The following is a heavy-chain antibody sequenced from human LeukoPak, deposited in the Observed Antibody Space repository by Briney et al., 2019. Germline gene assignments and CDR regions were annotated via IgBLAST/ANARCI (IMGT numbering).Heavy chain of an antibody. Sequence: GASVKVSCEASGYTFISYDINWVRQATGQGLEWMGWMNPNSGDTGYAQKFQGRITMTRNTPISTAYMEPSSLRSEDTAVYYCARGGGGYSGYGGYYYYYMDVWGKGTTVTVSS. J-gene: IGHJ6*03. CDR3: ARGGGGYSGYGGYYYYYMDV. CDR1: GYTFISYD. CDR2: MNPNSGDT. D-gene: IGHD5-12*01. V-gene: IGHV1-8*01.